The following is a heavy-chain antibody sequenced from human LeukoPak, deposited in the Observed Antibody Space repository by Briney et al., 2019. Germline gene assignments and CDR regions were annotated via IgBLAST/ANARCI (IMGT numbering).Heavy chain of an antibody. Sequence: SETLSLTCTVSRYSISSDYWGWIRQPPGKGLEWIGTIYHGGSTNYNPSLKSRVTMSIDTSKKQLSLKLNSVTAADTAVYYCARRKRDAFDIWGQGTMVTVS. CDR1: RYSISSDY. CDR2: IYHGGST. V-gene: IGHV4-38-2*02. CDR3: ARRKRDAFDI. J-gene: IGHJ3*02.